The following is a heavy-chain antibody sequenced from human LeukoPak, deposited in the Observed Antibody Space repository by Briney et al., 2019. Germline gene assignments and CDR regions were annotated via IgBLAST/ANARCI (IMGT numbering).Heavy chain of an antibody. Sequence: ASVKVSCKASGYTFSSYGISWVRQAPGQGLEWMGWISGYNGKTHYAKKFQGRVTMTTDTSTTTAHMELRSLRSDDTAVYYCARERGYCSGGNCSGADYWGQGTLVTVSS. J-gene: IGHJ4*02. CDR3: ARERGYCSGGNCSGADY. D-gene: IGHD2-15*01. V-gene: IGHV1-18*01. CDR1: GYTFSSYG. CDR2: ISGYNGKT.